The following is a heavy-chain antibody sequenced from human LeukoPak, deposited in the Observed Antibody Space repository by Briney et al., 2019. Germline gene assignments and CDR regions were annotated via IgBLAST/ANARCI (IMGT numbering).Heavy chain of an antibody. CDR1: GFTFSDYS. CDR3: ARESRAFDI. V-gene: IGHV3-21*01. J-gene: IGHJ3*02. CDR2: ISTSSTYI. Sequence: GGSLRLSCAASGFTFSDYSMNWVRQAPGKGLEWVSSISTSSTYIYYADSVRGRFTISRDNAKNSLYLQMNSLRAEDTAVYYCARESRAFDIWGQGTMVTVSS.